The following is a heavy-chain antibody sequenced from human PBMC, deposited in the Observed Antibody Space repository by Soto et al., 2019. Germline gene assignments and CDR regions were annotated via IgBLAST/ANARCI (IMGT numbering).Heavy chain of an antibody. D-gene: IGHD3-10*01. Sequence: SGTLSLTGTVSGGAISSGGYYCSWIRQHQGKGLEWIGNVYYSGSSHYNPSLKSRVTISIDTCTNPFSLRLSSVSAAGTAVYYCGRDREAYITPQGLWFGTLCPGALLAV. V-gene: IGHV4-31*03. J-gene: IGHJ5*02. CDR3: GRDREAYITPQGLWFGT. CDR1: GGAISSGGYY. CDR2: VYYSGSS.